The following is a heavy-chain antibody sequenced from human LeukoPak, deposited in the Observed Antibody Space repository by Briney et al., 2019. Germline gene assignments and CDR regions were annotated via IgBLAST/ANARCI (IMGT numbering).Heavy chain of an antibody. V-gene: IGHV1-69*04. CDR2: IIPILGIA. Sequence: GASVKVSCKASRGTFSSYAISWVRQAPGQGLEWMGRIIPILGIANYAQKFQGRVTITADKSTSTAYMELSSLRSEDTAVYYCAATYYDILTGYYVNWFDPWGQGTLVTVSS. CDR3: AATYYDILTGYYVNWFDP. J-gene: IGHJ5*02. D-gene: IGHD3-9*01. CDR1: RGTFSSYA.